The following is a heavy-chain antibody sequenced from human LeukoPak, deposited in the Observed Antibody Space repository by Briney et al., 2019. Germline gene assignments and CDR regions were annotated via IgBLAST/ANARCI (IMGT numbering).Heavy chain of an antibody. D-gene: IGHD6-6*01. Sequence: GGSLRLSCAASGFSFSSYALTWVRQAPGKGLEWVSGLSGSGGSTYYADSVKGRFSISRDNSKNTLYLQMNSLRAEDTAVYYCAKGSIAGRLVRGMDVWGQGTAVTVSS. V-gene: IGHV3-23*01. CDR1: GFSFSSYA. CDR3: AKGSIAGRLVRGMDV. J-gene: IGHJ6*02. CDR2: LSGSGGST.